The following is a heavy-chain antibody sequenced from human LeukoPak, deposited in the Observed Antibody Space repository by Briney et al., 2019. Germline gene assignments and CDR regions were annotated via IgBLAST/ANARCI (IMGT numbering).Heavy chain of an antibody. Sequence: GGSLRLSCAASGFTFSSYAMHWVRQAPGKGLEWVAVISYDGSNKYYADSVKGRFTISRDNSKNTLYLQMNSLRAEDTAVYYCARDLRRTVTTRSWYFDLWGRGTLVTVSS. V-gene: IGHV3-30*04. CDR2: ISYDGSNK. D-gene: IGHD4-11*01. CDR1: GFTFSSYA. J-gene: IGHJ2*01. CDR3: ARDLRRTVTTRSWYFDL.